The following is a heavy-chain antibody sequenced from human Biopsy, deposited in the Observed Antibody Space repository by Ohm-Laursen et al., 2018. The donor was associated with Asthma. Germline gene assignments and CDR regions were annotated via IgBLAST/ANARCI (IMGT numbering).Heavy chain of an antibody. CDR3: ARGSSSRLSQWELLVSGGKRAHSYYGMDV. D-gene: IGHD1-26*01. Sequence: SETLSLTWSVYGGSFSSNYWSWIRQTPGKGLEWLGDTHHNGYTNYNPSLRSRLTLSVDTSKNQFSLRLTSVTAADTAVYYCARGSSSRLSQWELLVSGGKRAHSYYGMDVWGQGTTVTVSS. J-gene: IGHJ6*02. V-gene: IGHV4-34*01. CDR2: THHNGYT. CDR1: GGSFSSNY.